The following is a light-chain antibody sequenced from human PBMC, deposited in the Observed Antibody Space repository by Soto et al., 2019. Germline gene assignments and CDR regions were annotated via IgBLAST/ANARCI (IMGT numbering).Light chain of an antibody. Sequence: EVVMTQSPATLSDSTQERATLSCRASQSISSELAWYQQRPCQPPRLLIYGDSTRAPGVADRFTGSGSGSDFTLSSSGQQSEDLTLYYCQEGHNSNISFGQATRLEF. CDR2: GDS. CDR3: QEGHNSNIS. CDR1: QSISSE. J-gene: IGKJ2*03. V-gene: IGKV3-15*01.